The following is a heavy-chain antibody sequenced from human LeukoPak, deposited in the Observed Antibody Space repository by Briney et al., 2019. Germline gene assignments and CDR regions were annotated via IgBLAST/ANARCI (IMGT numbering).Heavy chain of an antibody. CDR2: INHSGST. J-gene: IGHJ6*03. V-gene: IGHV4-34*01. CDR3: ARLYDSSGYYYGSYYYYYMDV. D-gene: IGHD3-22*01. Sequence: PSETLSLTCAVYGGSFSGYYWSWIRQPPGKGLEWIGEINHSGSTNYNPSLKSRVTISVDTSKNQFSLKLSSVTAADTAVHYCARLYDSSGYYYGSYYYYYMDVWGKGTTVTVSS. CDR1: GGSFSGYY.